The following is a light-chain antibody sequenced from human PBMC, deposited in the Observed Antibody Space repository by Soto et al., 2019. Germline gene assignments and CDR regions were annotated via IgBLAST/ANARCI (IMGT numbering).Light chain of an antibody. CDR1: QSLSNTY. CDR3: HQDFDLPLT. CDR2: GAS. V-gene: IGKV3D-7*01. J-gene: IGKJ4*01. Sequence: EIVMTQSPVTLSLSPGETATLSCRASQSLSNTYISWYHQKPGQAPRLLIYGASTRATGIPARFSGSGSGTDFTLTISSLQPEDFALYYCHQDFDLPLTFGGGTKVEIK.